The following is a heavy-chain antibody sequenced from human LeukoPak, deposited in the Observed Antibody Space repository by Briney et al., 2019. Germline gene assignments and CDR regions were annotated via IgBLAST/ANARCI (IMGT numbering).Heavy chain of an antibody. CDR2: ITYDGNNK. D-gene: IGHD4-11*01. Sequence: GGSLRLSCATSGFNFSSYGMHWVRQAPGKGLEWVAIITYDGNNKYYADSVKGRFSISRDNVKNTVYLQMNNLRTEDTAVYYCAKEGYGNKYMDVWGKGTTVTVSS. J-gene: IGHJ6*03. CDR1: GFNFSSYG. V-gene: IGHV3-30*18. CDR3: AKEGYGNKYMDV.